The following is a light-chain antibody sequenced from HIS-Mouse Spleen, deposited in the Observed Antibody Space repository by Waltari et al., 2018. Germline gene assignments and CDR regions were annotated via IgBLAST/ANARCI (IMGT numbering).Light chain of an antibody. CDR3: CSYAGSYTFYV. Sequence: QSALTQPRSVSGSPGQSVTISCTGTSSDVGGYNHVSWYQHHPGKAPKPMIYAVSKRPSGVPDRFSGSKSGNTASLTISGLQAEDEADYYCCSYAGSYTFYVFGTGTKVTVL. CDR2: AVS. V-gene: IGLV2-11*01. CDR1: SSDVGGYNH. J-gene: IGLJ1*01.